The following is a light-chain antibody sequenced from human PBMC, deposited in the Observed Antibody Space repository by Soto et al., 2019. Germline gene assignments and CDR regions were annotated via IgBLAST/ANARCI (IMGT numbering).Light chain of an antibody. CDR1: QGISIY. Sequence: DIQMTQSPSSLSASVGDRVTITCRASQGISIYLAWFQQKPGKVTKLLIYAASTLQSGVPSRFSGSGSGTDFTLNISSLKPEDVATSYCQKYNSAPLTFGGGNKVEIK. CDR2: AAS. J-gene: IGKJ4*01. CDR3: QKYNSAPLT. V-gene: IGKV1-27*01.